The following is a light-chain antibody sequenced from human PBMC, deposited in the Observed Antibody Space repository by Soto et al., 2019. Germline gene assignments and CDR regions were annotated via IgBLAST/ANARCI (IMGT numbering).Light chain of an antibody. J-gene: IGKJ2*01. CDR2: GAS. Sequence: EIVLTQSPGTLSLSPGERATLSCRASQSVSSSYLAWYQQKSGQAPRLLIYGASSRATGIPDRFSGSGSGTDFTLTISRLEPEDFEVYYCQQYGSSLYTFGQGTKLEIK. V-gene: IGKV3-20*01. CDR1: QSVSSSY. CDR3: QQYGSSLYT.